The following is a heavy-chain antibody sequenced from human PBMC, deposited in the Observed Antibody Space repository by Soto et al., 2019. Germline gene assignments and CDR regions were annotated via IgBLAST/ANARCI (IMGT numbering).Heavy chain of an antibody. CDR1: GFTFSDYY. CDR2: ISSSGSDI. Sequence: PGGSLRLSCAASGFTFSDYYMSWIRQAPGKGLECLSYISSSGSDISYADSVKGRFTISRDNARNSLYLQMNSLRADDTAVYYCARTARHFDYWGQGTLVTVSS. CDR3: ARTARHFDY. D-gene: IGHD6-6*01. J-gene: IGHJ4*02. V-gene: IGHV3-11*01.